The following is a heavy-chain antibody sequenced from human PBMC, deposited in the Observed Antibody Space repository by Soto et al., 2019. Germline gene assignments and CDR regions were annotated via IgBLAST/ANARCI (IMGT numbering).Heavy chain of an antibody. CDR3: ARQVEDGYRYSYVY. V-gene: IGHV5-51*01. CDR2: IYPGDSDT. CDR1: GYSFSNYW. D-gene: IGHD5-18*01. Sequence: GESLKISCKGSGYSFSNYWIGWVRQMPGRGLEWMGIIYPGDSDTRYSPSFQGQVTISADQSISTAYLLLSTLKAADTAIYYCARQVEDGYRYSYVYWGHGTLVTVSS. J-gene: IGHJ4*01.